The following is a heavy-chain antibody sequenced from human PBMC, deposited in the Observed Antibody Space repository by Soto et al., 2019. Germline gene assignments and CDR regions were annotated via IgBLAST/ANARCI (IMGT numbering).Heavy chain of an antibody. V-gene: IGHV4-34*01. Sequence: SETLSLTCAVYGGSFSGYYWSWIRQPPGKGLEWIGEINHSGSTNYNPSLKSRVTISVDTSKNQFSLKLSSVTAADTAVYYCAGGRFCSSTSCYMDWFDPWGQGTLVTVSS. CDR2: INHSGST. CDR3: AGGRFCSSTSCYMDWFDP. D-gene: IGHD2-2*02. CDR1: GGSFSGYY. J-gene: IGHJ5*02.